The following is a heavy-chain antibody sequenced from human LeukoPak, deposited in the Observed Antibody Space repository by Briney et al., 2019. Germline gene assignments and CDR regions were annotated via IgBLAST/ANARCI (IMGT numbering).Heavy chain of an antibody. CDR2: INPSGGST. CDR3: ARAGRWLQFYYYYYMDV. CDR1: GYTFTSYY. D-gene: IGHD5-24*01. Sequence: ASVKASCKASGYTFTSYYMHWVRQAPGQGLEWMGIINPSGGSTSYAQKFQGRVTMTRDMSTSTVYMELSSLRSEDTAVYYCARAGRWLQFYYYYYMDVWGKGTTVTVSS. V-gene: IGHV1-46*01. J-gene: IGHJ6*03.